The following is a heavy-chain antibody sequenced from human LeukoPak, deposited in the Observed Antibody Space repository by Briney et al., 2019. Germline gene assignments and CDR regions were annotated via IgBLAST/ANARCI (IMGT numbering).Heavy chain of an antibody. CDR3: ARDQEGFDY. J-gene: IGHJ4*02. Sequence: ASVKVSCKASGYTFTSNYIHWVLQAPGQGLEWMGMIYPRDGSTSYAQKFQGRVTVTRDTSMSTVHMELSGLRSEDTAVYYCARDQEGFDYWGQGTLVTVSS. CDR2: IYPRDGST. CDR1: GYTFTSNY. V-gene: IGHV1-46*01.